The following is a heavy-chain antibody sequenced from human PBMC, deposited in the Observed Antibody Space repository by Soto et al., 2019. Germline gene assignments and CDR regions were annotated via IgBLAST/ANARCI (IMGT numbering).Heavy chain of an antibody. CDR1: GFTFSSYS. J-gene: IGHJ4*02. D-gene: IGHD2-15*01. V-gene: IGHV3-48*02. CDR2: ISSSSSTI. Sequence: EVQLVESGGGLVQPGGSLRLSCAASGFTFSSYSMNWVRQAPGKGLEWGSYISSSSSTIYYADSVKGRFTISRDNAKNSLYLQMNSLRDEDTAVYYCGREQGYCSGGSCYGGGDYWGQGTLVTVSS. CDR3: GREQGYCSGGSCYGGGDY.